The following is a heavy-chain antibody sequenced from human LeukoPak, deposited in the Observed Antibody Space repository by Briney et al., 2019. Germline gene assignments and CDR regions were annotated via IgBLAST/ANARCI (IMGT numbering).Heavy chain of an antibody. V-gene: IGHV1-69*06. Sequence: SVKVSCKASGYTFTGYYMHWVRQAPGQGLEWMGGIIPIFGTANYAQKFQGRVTITADKSTSTAYMELSSLRSEDTAVYYCASSTIAARPNDAFDIWGQGTMVTVSS. D-gene: IGHD6-6*01. CDR2: IIPIFGTA. CDR3: ASSTIAARPNDAFDI. J-gene: IGHJ3*02. CDR1: GYTFTGYY.